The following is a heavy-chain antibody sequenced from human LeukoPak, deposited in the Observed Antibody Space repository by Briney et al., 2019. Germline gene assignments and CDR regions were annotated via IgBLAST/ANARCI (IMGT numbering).Heavy chain of an antibody. CDR3: ARPYYDILTGSPN. Sequence: ASVKVSCKASGYTFTGYYMHWVRQAPGQGLEWMGWINPNSGGTNYAQKFQGRVTMTRDTPISTAYMELSRLRSDDTAVYYCARPYYDILTGSPNWGQGTLVTVSS. J-gene: IGHJ4*02. CDR2: INPNSGGT. CDR1: GYTFTGYY. V-gene: IGHV1-2*02. D-gene: IGHD3-9*01.